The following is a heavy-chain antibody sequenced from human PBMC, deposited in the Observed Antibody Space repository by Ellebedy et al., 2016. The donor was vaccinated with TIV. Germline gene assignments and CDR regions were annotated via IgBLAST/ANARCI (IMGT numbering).Heavy chain of an antibody. CDR3: ARSGYYYVGPDAFDI. D-gene: IGHD3-22*01. V-gene: IGHV3-48*01. Sequence: GESLKISCAASGFSFSRYAMNWVRQAPGKGLEWVSYISASSANIHYADSVKGRFTISRDNSKNTLYLQMNSLRAEDTAVYYCARSGYYYVGPDAFDIWGQGTMVTVSS. J-gene: IGHJ3*02. CDR2: ISASSANI. CDR1: GFSFSRYA.